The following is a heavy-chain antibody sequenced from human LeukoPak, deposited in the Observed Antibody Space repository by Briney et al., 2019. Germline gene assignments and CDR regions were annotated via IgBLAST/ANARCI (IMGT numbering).Heavy chain of an antibody. D-gene: IGHD6-13*01. J-gene: IGHJ4*02. CDR2: IKRDGSEK. CDR3: ARGRGSWYGVYFDY. CDR1: GFTFTDYW. Sequence: GGSLRLSCAASGFTFTDYWMSWVRQAPGEGLEWVANIKRDGSEKYYVDSVKGRFTISRDNAKNSLYLQMNSLRTEDTAVYYCARGRGSWYGVYFDYWGQGTLVTVSS. V-gene: IGHV3-7*01.